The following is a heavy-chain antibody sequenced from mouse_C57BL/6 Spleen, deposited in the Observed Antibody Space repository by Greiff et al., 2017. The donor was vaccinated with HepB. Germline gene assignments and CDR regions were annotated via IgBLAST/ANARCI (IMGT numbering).Heavy chain of an antibody. CDR2: IYPRSGNT. J-gene: IGHJ2*01. CDR3: ARYPVRQGYFDY. CDR1: GYTFTSYG. Sequence: QVQLQQSGAELARPGASVKLSCQASGYTFTSYGISWVKQITGQGLEWIGVIYPRSGNTYYNEKFTGKATLTADKSSSTAYMELRSLTSEDSAVYVCARYPVRQGYFDYWGQGTTLTVSS. V-gene: IGHV1-81*01. D-gene: IGHD1-2*01.